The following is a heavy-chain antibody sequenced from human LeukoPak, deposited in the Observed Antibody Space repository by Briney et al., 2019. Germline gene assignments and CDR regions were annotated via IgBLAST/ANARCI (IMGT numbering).Heavy chain of an antibody. CDR2: IYYSGST. CDR1: GGSISSYY. CDR3: ARVEMATFDY. V-gene: IGHV4-59*01. J-gene: IGHJ4*02. Sequence: SETLSLTRTVSGGSISSYYWSWIRQPPGKGLEWIGYIYYSGSTNYNPSLKSRVTISVDTSKNQFSLKLSSVTAAATAVYYCARVEMATFDYWGQGTLVTVSS. D-gene: IGHD5-24*01.